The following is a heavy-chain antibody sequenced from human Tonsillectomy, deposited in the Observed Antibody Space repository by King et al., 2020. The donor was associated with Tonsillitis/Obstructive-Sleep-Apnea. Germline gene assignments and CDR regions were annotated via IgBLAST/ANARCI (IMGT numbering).Heavy chain of an antibody. CDR1: GFTFSSYA. Sequence: VQLVESGGGVVQPGRSLRLSCVASGFTFSSYAMHWVRQAPGKGLEWVAMISYDGSNKYYVDSVKGRFIISRDNSKNTLYLQMNSLRAEDTAVYYCAGVRWFVELSHFYYYGMDVWGRGPTVTVSS. J-gene: IGHJ6*02. CDR3: AGVRWFVELSHFYYYGMDV. CDR2: ISYDGSNK. V-gene: IGHV3-30*04. D-gene: IGHD3-10*01.